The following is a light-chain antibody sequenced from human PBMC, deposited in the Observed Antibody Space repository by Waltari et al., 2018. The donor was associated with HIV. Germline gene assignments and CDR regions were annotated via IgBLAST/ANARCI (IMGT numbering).Light chain of an antibody. CDR1: QSVSSNY. Sequence: EIVLTQSPGTLSLSPGERATLSCRASQSVSSNYLACYQQKPGQAPRLLIYCASSRATGIPDRFSGSGSGTDFTLTISRLEPEDFAVYYCQQYGSSPWTFGQGAKLEIK. CDR2: CAS. V-gene: IGKV3-20*01. J-gene: IGKJ1*01. CDR3: QQYGSSPWT.